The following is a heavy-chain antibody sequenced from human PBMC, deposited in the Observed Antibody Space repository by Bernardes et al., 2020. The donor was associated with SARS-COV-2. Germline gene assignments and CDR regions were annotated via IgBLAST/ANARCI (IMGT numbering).Heavy chain of an antibody. Sequence: GGSLRLSCAASGFTLRNHWMHWVRQAPGKGLVWVSRSNSDGGSTAYADSVRGRFTISRDNAKNTLNLQMSSLRAEDTAVYYCARGVSGTTGFYGMDVWGQGTTVTVS. CDR3: ARGVSGTTGFYGMDV. CDR1: GFTLRNHW. D-gene: IGHD1-7*01. CDR2: SNSDGGST. V-gene: IGHV3-74*01. J-gene: IGHJ6*02.